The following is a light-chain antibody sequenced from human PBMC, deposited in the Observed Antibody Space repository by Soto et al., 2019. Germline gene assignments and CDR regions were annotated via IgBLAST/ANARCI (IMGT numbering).Light chain of an antibody. CDR3: QQYGSSPPRT. Sequence: SQSVAALSVSTGERATLSCRASQSVSSNLAWYQQKPGQAPRLLIYGASTRATDVPDRFSGSGSGADFTLSISRLEPEDFAVYYCQQYGSSPPRTFAQGTKVAIK. J-gene: IGKJ1*01. V-gene: IGKV3-20*01. CDR1: QSVSSN. CDR2: GAS.